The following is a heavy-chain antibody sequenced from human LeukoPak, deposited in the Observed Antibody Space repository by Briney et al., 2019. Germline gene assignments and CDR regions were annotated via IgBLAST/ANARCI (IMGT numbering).Heavy chain of an antibody. V-gene: IGHV1-2*02. CDR2: INPNSGGT. CDR3: ARGDSSGYYMDW. D-gene: IGHD3-22*01. J-gene: IGHJ4*02. CDR1: GYSFTSYW. Sequence: KGGESLKISCKGSGYSFTSYWIGWVRQAPGEGLEWMGWINPNSGGTNYAQKFQGRVTMTRDTSISTAYMELSRLRSDDTAVYYCARGDSSGYYMDWWGQGTLVTVSS.